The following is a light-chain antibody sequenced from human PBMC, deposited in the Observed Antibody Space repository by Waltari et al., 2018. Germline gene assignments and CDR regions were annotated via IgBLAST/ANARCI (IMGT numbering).Light chain of an antibody. V-gene: IGKV1-5*03. CDR1: QAINNC. Sequence: DIQMTQSPSTRSAAVGDRVTFTCRASQAINNCLAWYQQKPGKAPKVLIYKASILESGVSSRFSGSGSGTEFTLTINSLQADDSATYYCQQYKSYPVTFGPGTKVDVK. CDR2: KAS. CDR3: QQYKSYPVT. J-gene: IGKJ1*01.